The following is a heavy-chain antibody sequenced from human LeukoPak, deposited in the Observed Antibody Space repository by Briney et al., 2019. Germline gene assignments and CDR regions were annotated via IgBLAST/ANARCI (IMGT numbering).Heavy chain of an antibody. D-gene: IGHD1-26*01. J-gene: IGHJ4*02. CDR2: FDPEDGET. CDR3: ATSRELLPAGYFDY. V-gene: IGHV1-24*01. CDR1: GYTLTELS. Sequence: GASVKVSCKVSGYTLTELSMHWVRQAPGKGLEWMGGFDPEDGETIYAQKFQGRVTTTEDTSTDTAYMELSGLRSEDTAVYYCATSRELLPAGYFDYWGQGTLVTVSS.